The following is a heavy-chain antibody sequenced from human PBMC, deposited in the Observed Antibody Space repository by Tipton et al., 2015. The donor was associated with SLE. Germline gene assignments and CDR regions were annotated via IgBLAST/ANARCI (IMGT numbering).Heavy chain of an antibody. J-gene: IGHJ3*02. D-gene: IGHD1-26*01. CDR1: GGSISSHY. CDR3: ARPGIVGVGGAFDI. V-gene: IGHV4-59*08. CDR2: IYYSGST. Sequence: TLSLTCTVSGGSISSHYWSWIRQPPGKGLEWIGSIYYSGSTYYNPSLKSRVTISVDTSKNQFSLKLSSVTAADTAVYYCARPGIVGVGGAFDIWGQGTMVTVSS.